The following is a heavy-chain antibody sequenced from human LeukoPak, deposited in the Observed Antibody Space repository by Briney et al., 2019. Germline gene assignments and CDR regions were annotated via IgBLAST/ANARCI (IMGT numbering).Heavy chain of an antibody. Sequence: ASVKVSCKASGYTFTSYYMHWVRQAPGQGREGMGVINPSGGSTSYAQKFQGRVTMTRDTSTSTVYMELSSLRSEDTAVYYCARNYYDSSGYYRVWFDPWGQGTLVTVSS. J-gene: IGHJ5*02. CDR2: INPSGGST. CDR3: ARNYYDSSGYYRVWFDP. CDR1: GYTFTSYY. V-gene: IGHV1-46*01. D-gene: IGHD3-22*01.